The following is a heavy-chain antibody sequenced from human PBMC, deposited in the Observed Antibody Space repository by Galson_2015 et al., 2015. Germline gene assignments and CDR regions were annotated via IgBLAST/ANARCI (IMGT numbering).Heavy chain of an antibody. V-gene: IGHV1-18*01. J-gene: IGHJ6*03. D-gene: IGHD3-3*01. CDR2: ISAYNGDT. CDR3: ARGFGDFWSGYHLQYYYMDV. CDR1: GYTFTTYG. Sequence: SVKVSCKASGYTFTTYGFCWVRQAPGQGPEWMGCISAYNGDTNYAQILQGRVTMTTDTSTSTAYMELRSLRYDDTAVYYCARGFGDFWSGYHLQYYYMDVWGKGTTVTVSS.